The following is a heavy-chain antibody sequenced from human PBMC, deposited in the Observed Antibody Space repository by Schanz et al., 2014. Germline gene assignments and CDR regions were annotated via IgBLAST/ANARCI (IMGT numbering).Heavy chain of an antibody. CDR2: ISTFRNEDT. D-gene: IGHD3-16*01. CDR1: GYAFTTYG. CDR3: VTVPSRDVSFDL. J-gene: IGHJ2*01. Sequence: QVQLVQSGAEVKKPGASVRVSCKVSGYAFTTYGISWVRQAPGQGPEFMGWISTFRNEDTNSAQRFQGRLAMTTDTSTSTAYMELRSLRSDDTAHYYCVTVPSRDVSFDLWGRGALVTVSS. V-gene: IGHV1-18*01.